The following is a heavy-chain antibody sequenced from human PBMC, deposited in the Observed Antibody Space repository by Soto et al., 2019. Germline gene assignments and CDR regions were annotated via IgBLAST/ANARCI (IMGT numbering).Heavy chain of an antibody. CDR2: ISAYNGNT. Sequence: APVKVSCKASGYTFTSYGISWVRQAPGQGLEWMGWISAYNGNTNYAQKLQGRVTMTTDTSTSTAYMELRSLRSDDTAVYYCARDVGYCSSTSCYIHYYYGMDVWGQGTTVTVSS. D-gene: IGHD2-2*02. V-gene: IGHV1-18*01. J-gene: IGHJ6*02. CDR3: ARDVGYCSSTSCYIHYYYGMDV. CDR1: GYTFTSYG.